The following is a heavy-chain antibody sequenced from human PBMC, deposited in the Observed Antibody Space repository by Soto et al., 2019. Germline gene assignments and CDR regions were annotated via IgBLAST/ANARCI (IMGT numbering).Heavy chain of an antibody. CDR1: GFSLSTSGVG. CDR2: IYWDNNK. V-gene: IGHV2-5*02. D-gene: IGHD3-9*01. J-gene: IGHJ4*02. CDR3: AHSRSDLDILTGANFDY. Sequence: SGPTLVNPTQTLTLTCTFSGFSLSTSGVGVGWIRQPPGEALEWLALIYWDNNKRYSPSLKSRLTITKDTSKNQVVLTMTNMDPVDTATYYCAHSRSDLDILTGANFDYWGQGTLVTVSS.